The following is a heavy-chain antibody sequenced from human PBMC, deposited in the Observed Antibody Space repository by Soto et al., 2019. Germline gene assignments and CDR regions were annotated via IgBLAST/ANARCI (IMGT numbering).Heavy chain of an antibody. Sequence: QVQLVQSGAEVKRPGASVKISCRASGYTFVDYALHWVRQAPGQGLEWVGWMNPNTGNIKYSHNFEDRVSITRDRATSTAYMELRGLRSEDTAVYFCTREAIEAENWFDPWCQGTLVTVSS. D-gene: IGHD6-19*01. CDR1: GYTFVDYA. V-gene: IGHV1-3*01. CDR3: TREAIEAENWFDP. J-gene: IGHJ5*02. CDR2: MNPNTGNI.